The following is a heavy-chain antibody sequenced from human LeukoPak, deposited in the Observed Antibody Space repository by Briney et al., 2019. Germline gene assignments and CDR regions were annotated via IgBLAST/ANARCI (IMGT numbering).Heavy chain of an antibody. CDR3: AKDGTDYGDYYNLDY. V-gene: IGHV3-7*01. Sequence: GSLRLSCAASGFTFTTYLMSWVRQAPGKGLEWVANIKQDGSGKYYVDSVKGRFTISRDNARNSLYLQMNSLRAEDTAVYYCAKDGTDYGDYYNLDYWGQGTLVTVSS. J-gene: IGHJ4*02. D-gene: IGHD4-17*01. CDR1: GFTFTTYL. CDR2: IKQDGSGK.